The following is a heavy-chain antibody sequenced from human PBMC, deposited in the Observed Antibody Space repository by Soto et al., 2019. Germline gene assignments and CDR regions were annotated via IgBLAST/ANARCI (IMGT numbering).Heavy chain of an antibody. CDR2: IWYDGSNK. CDR3: TTLPGVYYDSSGYYYGYDY. Sequence: PGGSLRLSCAASGFTFSSYGMHWVRQAPGKGLEWVAVIWYDGSNKYYADSVKGRFTISRDNSKNTLYLQMNSLKTEDTAVYYCTTLPGVYYDSSGYYYGYDYWGQGTLVTVSS. V-gene: IGHV3-33*01. CDR1: GFTFSSYG. D-gene: IGHD3-22*01. J-gene: IGHJ4*02.